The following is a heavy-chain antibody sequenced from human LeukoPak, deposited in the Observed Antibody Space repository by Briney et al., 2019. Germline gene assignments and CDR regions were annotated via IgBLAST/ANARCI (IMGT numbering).Heavy chain of an antibody. CDR2: TYTSGDT. J-gene: IGHJ5*02. V-gene: IGHV4-4*07. CDR3: TIGATSGSLAP. D-gene: IGHD6-13*01. Sequence: SETLSLTCTVSGASISDNYWSWSRQPAGKALEWIGRTYTSGDTNYNPSLKSRVRVSVDTSKNQFSLNMRYVTAADTAVYYCTIGATSGSLAPWGPGILVTVSS. CDR1: GASISDNY.